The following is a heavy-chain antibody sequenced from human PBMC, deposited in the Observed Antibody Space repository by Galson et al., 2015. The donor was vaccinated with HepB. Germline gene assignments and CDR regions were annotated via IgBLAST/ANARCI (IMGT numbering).Heavy chain of an antibody. CDR1: GGAFSTYG. CDR2: IIPFSGTT. Sequence: SVKVSCKASGGAFSTYGISWVRQAPGQGLEWLGGIIPFSGTTNYAQMFQGRVTITADESTSTVDMDLSSLRSEDSAIYYCATLGHCGTTSCYTFYYMDVWGKGTTVTVSS. D-gene: IGHD2-2*02. J-gene: IGHJ6*03. CDR3: ATLGHCGTTSCYTFYYMDV. V-gene: IGHV1-69*13.